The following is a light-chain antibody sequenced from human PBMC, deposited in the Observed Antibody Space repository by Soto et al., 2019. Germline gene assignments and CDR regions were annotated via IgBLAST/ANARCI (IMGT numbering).Light chain of an antibody. Sequence: KFMLTQPHSVSDSPGKTVTISCTRSGGSIANNYVQWYQQRPGSAPTPVIFQDDERPSGVPDRFSGSIDRSSNSASLTISGLRTEDEADYYCHSYDSSAHWVFGGGTKVTVL. J-gene: IGLJ3*02. CDR2: QDD. CDR1: GGSIANNY. V-gene: IGLV6-57*03. CDR3: HSYDSSAHWV.